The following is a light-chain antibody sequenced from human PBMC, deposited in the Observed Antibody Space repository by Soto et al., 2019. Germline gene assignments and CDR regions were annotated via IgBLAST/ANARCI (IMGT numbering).Light chain of an antibody. V-gene: IGKV1-5*01. CDR1: QSISTW. J-gene: IGKJ2*03. CDR2: DAS. CDR3: QQYNSYWS. Sequence: DIPMTQSPSTLSASAGDTVTLTCRASQSISTWLAWYQQKPGRAPRLLIFDASSLKSGVPSRFSGSGSGTEFTLTISSLQPDDFATYFCQQYNSYWSFAQGTKVDIK.